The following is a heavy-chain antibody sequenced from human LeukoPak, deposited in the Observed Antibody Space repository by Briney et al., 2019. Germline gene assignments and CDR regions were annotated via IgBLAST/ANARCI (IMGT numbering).Heavy chain of an antibody. CDR2: ISWNSGSI. D-gene: IGHD5-18*01. CDR3: ARGYSYGYVGIDY. J-gene: IGHJ4*02. CDR1: GFTFDDYA. Sequence: PGRSLRLSCAASGFTFDDYAMYSVRQAPGKGLEWVSGISWNSGSIGYADSVKGRFTISRDNAKNSLYLQMNSLRAEDMALYYCARGYSYGYVGIDYWGQGTLVTVSS. V-gene: IGHV3-9*03.